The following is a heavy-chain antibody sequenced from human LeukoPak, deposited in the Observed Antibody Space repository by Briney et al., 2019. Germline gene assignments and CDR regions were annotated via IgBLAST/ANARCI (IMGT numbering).Heavy chain of an antibody. D-gene: IGHD3-16*01. CDR2: IALSDSQA. V-gene: IGHV5-10-1*01. J-gene: IGHJ4*02. Sequence: GESLTISCKDFDSSLTFYWISWVHQMPGKGLEWMGKIALSDSQATYNPSLQGHVTISADKSINTVYLYWSSLEASDTAMYYCTWGTSSTKIGSWGQGTLVTVSS. CDR1: DSSLTFYW. CDR3: TWGTSSTKIGS.